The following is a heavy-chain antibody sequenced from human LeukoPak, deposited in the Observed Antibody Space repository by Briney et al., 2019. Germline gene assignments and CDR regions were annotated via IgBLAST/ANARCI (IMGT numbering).Heavy chain of an antibody. V-gene: IGHV4-59*01. CDR3: ARVLGYGYYFDY. J-gene: IGHJ4*02. CDR2: IYYSGST. Sequence: PPETLSLTCTVSGGSISSYYWSWIRQPPGKGLEWSGYIYYSGSTNYNPSPKSRVTISVDTSKNQFSLKLSSVTAADTAVYYCARVLGYGYYFDYWGQGTPVTVS. D-gene: IGHD5-18*01. CDR1: GGSISSYY.